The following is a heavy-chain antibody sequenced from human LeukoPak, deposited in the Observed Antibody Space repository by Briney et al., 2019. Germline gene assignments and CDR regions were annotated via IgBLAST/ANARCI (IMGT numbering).Heavy chain of an antibody. J-gene: IGHJ6*03. V-gene: IGHV4-39*07. CDR2: IYYSGST. CDR1: GGSISSSSYY. D-gene: IGHD6-13*01. Sequence: SETLSLTCTVSGGSISSSSYYWGWIRQPPGKGLEWIGSIYYSGSTYYNPSLKSRVTISVDTSKNQISLKLSSVTAADTAVYYCARDLRAAAGTGYYYYYMDVWGKGTTVTVSS. CDR3: ARDLRAAAGTGYYYYYMDV.